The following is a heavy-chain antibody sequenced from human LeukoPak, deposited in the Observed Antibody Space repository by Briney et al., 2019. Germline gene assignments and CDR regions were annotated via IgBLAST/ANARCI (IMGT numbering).Heavy chain of an antibody. Sequence: PGGSLRLSCAASGFTVSSNYMSWVRQAPGKGLEWVSVIYSGGSTYYADSVKGRSTISRDNSKNTLYLQMNSLRGEDTAVYYCARDPKNSTGWSLDYWGQGTLVTVSS. CDR3: ARDPKNSTGWSLDY. CDR2: IYSGGST. V-gene: IGHV3-53*05. D-gene: IGHD6-19*01. J-gene: IGHJ4*02. CDR1: GFTVSSNY.